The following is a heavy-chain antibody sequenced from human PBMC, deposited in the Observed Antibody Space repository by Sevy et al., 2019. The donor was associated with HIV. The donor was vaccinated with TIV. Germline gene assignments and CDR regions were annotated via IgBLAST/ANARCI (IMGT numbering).Heavy chain of an antibody. Sequence: GGSLRLSCAASGFTFSTHWMSWVRQAPGKGLEWVANIKEDGSEKYYVDSVKGRFTISRDNAKNSLFQQMNSLRAEDTAVYYCAKDVYWGQGTLVTVSS. V-gene: IGHV3-7*03. CDR3: AKDVY. CDR1: GFTFSTHW. J-gene: IGHJ4*02. CDR2: IKEDGSEK.